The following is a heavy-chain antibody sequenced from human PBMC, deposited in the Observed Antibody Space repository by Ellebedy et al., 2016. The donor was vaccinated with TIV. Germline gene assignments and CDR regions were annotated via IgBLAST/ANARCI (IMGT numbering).Heavy chain of an antibody. V-gene: IGHV3-48*03. J-gene: IGHJ6*02. Sequence: GESLKISCAASGFPFSSFEFNWVRQSPGKGLGWVSYISSSGTTKYYADSVKGRFPISRVNAKNSLYLQMNSLRAEDTAVYYCAAAHYYFYGKDVWGQGTRVTVSS. CDR3: AAAHYYFYGKDV. CDR2: ISSSGTTK. CDR1: GFPFSSFE. D-gene: IGHD2-15*01.